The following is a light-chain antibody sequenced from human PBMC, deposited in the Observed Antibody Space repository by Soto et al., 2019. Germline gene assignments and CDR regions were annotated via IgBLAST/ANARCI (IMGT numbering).Light chain of an antibody. CDR3: QLSDSSLT. J-gene: IGKJ5*01. Sequence: DIQMTQSPSSLSASVGDRVTMTFQASHNINTYLNWYQQRPGKAPRLLIYAASSVQGGVPSRFSGSGSGTDFTLTISSLQPEDFATYYCQLSDSSLTFGQGTRLEI. V-gene: IGKV1-39*01. CDR2: AAS. CDR1: HNINTY.